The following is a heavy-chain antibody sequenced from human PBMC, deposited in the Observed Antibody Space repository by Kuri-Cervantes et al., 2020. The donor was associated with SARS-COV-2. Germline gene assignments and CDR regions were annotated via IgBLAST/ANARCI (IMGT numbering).Heavy chain of an antibody. CDR2: VKTNSGNT. D-gene: IGHD5-24*01. CDR1: ETTFPNYD. CDR3: ASSEMATILRRNENYYYYMDV. Sequence: ASVKVSCKTPETTFPNYDINWVRQATGQGLEWMGMVKTNSGNTLYAQFFQGRVTMTRDISTSTVYIELSSLTSEDTAIYYCASSEMATILRRNENYYYYMDVWGKGTTVTVSS. J-gene: IGHJ6*03. V-gene: IGHV1-8*01.